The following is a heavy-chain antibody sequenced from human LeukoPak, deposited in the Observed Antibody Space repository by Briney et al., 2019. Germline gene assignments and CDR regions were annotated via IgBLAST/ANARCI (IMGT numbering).Heavy chain of an antibody. J-gene: IGHJ5*02. CDR3: ARGSGVQCGYSGRLWFDP. D-gene: IGHD5-12*01. Sequence: GASVKVSCKASGCTFTGYYIHWVRQAPGQGLEWMGWINPNSGGTNYAQKFQGRVTMTGDKSISAAYMELSRLRSDDTAVYYCARGSGVQCGYSGRLWFDPWGQETLVSVSS. CDR2: INPNSGGT. CDR1: GCTFTGYY. V-gene: IGHV1-2*02.